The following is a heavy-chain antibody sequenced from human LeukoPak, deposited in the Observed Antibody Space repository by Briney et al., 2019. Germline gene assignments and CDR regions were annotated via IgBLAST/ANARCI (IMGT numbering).Heavy chain of an antibody. CDR2: ISSSSSYT. J-gene: IGHJ4*02. CDR3: ARAFVPHDDTLFDY. CDR1: GFTFSEYY. Sequence: GGSLRLSCAASGFTFSEYYMSWIRQAPGKGLEWVSYISSSSSYTNYADSVKGRFTISRDNAKNSLYLQMNSLRAEDTAVYYCARAFVPHDDTLFDYWGQGTLVTVSS. V-gene: IGHV3-11*05. D-gene: IGHD1-1*01.